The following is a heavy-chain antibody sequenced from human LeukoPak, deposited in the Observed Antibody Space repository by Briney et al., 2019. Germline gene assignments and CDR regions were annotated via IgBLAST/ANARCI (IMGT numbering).Heavy chain of an antibody. Sequence: ASVKVSCKASGYTFTGNYIHWVRQAPGQGFEWMGWINPSSGGSNHAQTFQGRVTMTRDTSISTAYMELSSLTSDDTAVYYCARLMRFGEFYGMDVWGQGTTVTVSS. CDR3: ARLMRFGEFYGMDV. CDR2: INPSSGGS. CDR1: GYTFTGNY. J-gene: IGHJ6*02. V-gene: IGHV1-2*02. D-gene: IGHD3-10*01.